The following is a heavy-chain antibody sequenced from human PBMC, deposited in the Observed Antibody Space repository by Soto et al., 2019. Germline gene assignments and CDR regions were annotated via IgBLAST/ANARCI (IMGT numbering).Heavy chain of an antibody. D-gene: IGHD2-8*02. CDR2: IGTQHDA. CDR1: GFTFSTYD. V-gene: IGHV3-13*01. Sequence: EVQLVESGGGLVQPGGSLRLSCAASGFTFSTYDMHWVRQAPGKGLEWVSAIGTQHDAYYPDSVKGRFTISRENAKNSFYLQLTGLRAGDTAVYYCARQASYWHGGGGWFDPWGQGTLVTVSS. J-gene: IGHJ5*02. CDR3: ARQASYWHGGGGWFDP.